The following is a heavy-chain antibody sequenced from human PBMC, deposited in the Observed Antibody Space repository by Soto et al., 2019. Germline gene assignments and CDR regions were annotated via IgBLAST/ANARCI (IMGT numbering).Heavy chain of an antibody. D-gene: IGHD4-17*01. CDR3: ARERDGDYFYYYYYMDV. Sequence: GGSLRLSCAASGFTFSSYSMNWVRQAPGKGLEWVSYISSSSSTIYYADSVKGRFTISRDNAKNSLYLQMNSLRAEDTAVYYCARERDGDYFYYYYYMDVWGKGTTVTVSS. CDR1: GFTFSSYS. CDR2: ISSSSSTI. V-gene: IGHV3-48*01. J-gene: IGHJ6*03.